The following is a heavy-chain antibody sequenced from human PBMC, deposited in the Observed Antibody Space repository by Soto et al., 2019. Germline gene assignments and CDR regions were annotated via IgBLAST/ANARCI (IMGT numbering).Heavy chain of an antibody. CDR2: ISCNSGSI. D-gene: IGHD4-4*01. V-gene: IGHV3-9*01. J-gene: IGHJ6*03. Sequence: GGSLRLSCAASGFTFDDYAMHWVRQAPGKGLEWVSGISCNSGSIGYADSVKGRFTISRDNAKNSLYLQMNSLRAEDTALYYCAKDPTSDYNYYYYYMDVWGKGTTVTVSS. CDR1: GFTFDDYA. CDR3: AKDPTSDYNYYYYYMDV.